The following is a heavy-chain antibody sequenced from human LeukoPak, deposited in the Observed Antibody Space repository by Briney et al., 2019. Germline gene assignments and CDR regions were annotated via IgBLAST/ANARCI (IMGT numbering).Heavy chain of an antibody. D-gene: IGHD6-19*01. J-gene: IGHJ4*02. CDR2: ISSSGSTI. Sequence: PGGSLRLSCAASGFTFSSYEMNWVRQAPGKGLEWVSYISSSGSTIYYADSVKGRFTISRDNAKNSLYLQMNSLRAEDTAVYYCARGGGYGSGWYHQPFDYWGQGTLVTASS. V-gene: IGHV3-48*03. CDR1: GFTFSSYE. CDR3: ARGGGYGSGWYHQPFDY.